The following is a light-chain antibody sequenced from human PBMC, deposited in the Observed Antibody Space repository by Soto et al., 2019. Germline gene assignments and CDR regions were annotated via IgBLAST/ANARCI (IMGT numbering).Light chain of an antibody. J-gene: IGLJ1*01. CDR3: AAWDDSLNGYV. CDR2: NNN. Sequence: SVLTQPPSASGTPGQTVTISCSGGSSNIGTNAVNWYQQLPGTAPKLLIYNNNQRPSGVPDRFSDSKSGTSASLAISGLQSEDEADYYCAAWDDSLNGYVFGTGTKVTVL. V-gene: IGLV1-44*01. CDR1: SSNIGTNA.